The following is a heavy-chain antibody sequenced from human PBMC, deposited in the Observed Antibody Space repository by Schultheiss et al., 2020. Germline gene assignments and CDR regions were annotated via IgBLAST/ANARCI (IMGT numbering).Heavy chain of an antibody. J-gene: IGHJ5*02. CDR1: GGSISSSSYY. D-gene: IGHD3-22*01. Sequence: SETLSLTCTVSGGSISSSSYYWGWIRQPPGKGLEWIGSIYYSGSTYYNPSLKSRVTISVDTSKNQFSLKLSSVTAADTAVYYCARHGSSGYYYSTEIDPSGQGTLVTVSS. CDR2: IYYSGST. V-gene: IGHV4-39*01. CDR3: ARHGSSGYYYSTEIDP.